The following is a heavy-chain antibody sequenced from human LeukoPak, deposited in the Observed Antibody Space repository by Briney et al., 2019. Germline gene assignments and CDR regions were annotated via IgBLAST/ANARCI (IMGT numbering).Heavy chain of an antibody. V-gene: IGHV4-34*01. D-gene: IGHD6-13*01. J-gene: IGHJ4*02. Sequence: SETLSLTCAVYGGSFSGYYWSWIRQPPGKGLEWFGEINHSGSTNDHPSLKSRVTISVDTSKNQSSLKLTSVTAADTAVYYCARGKRGYSSSWYDYWGQGTLVTVSS. CDR2: INHSGST. CDR1: GGSFSGYY. CDR3: ARGKRGYSSSWYDY.